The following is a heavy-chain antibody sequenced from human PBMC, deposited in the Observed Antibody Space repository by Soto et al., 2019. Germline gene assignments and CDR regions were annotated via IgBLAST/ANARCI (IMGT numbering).Heavy chain of an antibody. CDR3: ARPQTYDCVAFDI. CDR2: IYYSGST. CDR1: GGSISSYY. D-gene: IGHD3-16*01. J-gene: IGHJ3*02. V-gene: IGHV4-59*08. Sequence: QVQLQESGPGLVKPSETLSLTCTVSGGSISSYYWSWIRQPPGKGLEWIGYIYYSGSTNYNPSLKRRVTLSVDTSKNQFSLKLSSVTAADTAVYYCARPQTYDCVAFDIWGQGTMVTVSS.